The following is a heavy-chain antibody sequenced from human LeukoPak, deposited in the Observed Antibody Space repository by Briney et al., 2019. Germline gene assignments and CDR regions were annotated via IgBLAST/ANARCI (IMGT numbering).Heavy chain of an antibody. V-gene: IGHV1-46*01. CDR3: ARVTTPGLNWRGFDP. CDR1: GYTFTSYY. J-gene: IGHJ5*02. D-gene: IGHD1-1*01. Sequence: RASVKVSCKASGYTFTSYYMHWVRQAPGQGLEWMGIINPSGGSTSYAQKFQGRVTMTRDMSTSTVYMELSSLRSDDTAVYYCARVTTPGLNWRGFDPWGQGTLVTVSS. CDR2: INPSGGST.